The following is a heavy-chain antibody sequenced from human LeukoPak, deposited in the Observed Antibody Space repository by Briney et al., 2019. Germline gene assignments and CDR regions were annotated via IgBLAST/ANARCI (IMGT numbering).Heavy chain of an antibody. CDR1: RFTFSNTH. Sequence: AVSVTRYCAASRFTFSNTHMSWLRQAPGKGREWVSRTSSTTDGGKTDNGVTVKGRFTVSRDDTINTLYLELNSLKTEETAVYYCSTLRRPKGGGLRLYFYEYWGQGALVTVSS. D-gene: IGHD3-16*01. CDR3: STLRRPKGGGLRLYFYEY. V-gene: IGHV3-15*01. CDR2: TSSTTDGGKT. J-gene: IGHJ4*02.